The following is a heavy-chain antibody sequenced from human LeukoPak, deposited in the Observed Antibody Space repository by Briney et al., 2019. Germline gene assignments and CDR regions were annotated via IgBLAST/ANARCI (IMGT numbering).Heavy chain of an antibody. CDR1: GYTFTGYY. V-gene: IGHV1-2*02. D-gene: IGHD6-13*01. CDR2: INPNSGGT. Sequence: ASVKVSCKASGYTFTGYYMHWVRQAPGQGLEWMGWINPNSGGTNYAQKFQGRVTMTRDTSISTAYMDLTRLTSDDTAVYYCARVTSSWYYYFDFWGQGTLVSASS. CDR3: ARVTSSWYYYFDF. J-gene: IGHJ4*02.